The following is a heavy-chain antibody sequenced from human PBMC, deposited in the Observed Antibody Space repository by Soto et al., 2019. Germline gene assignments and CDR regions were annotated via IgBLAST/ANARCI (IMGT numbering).Heavy chain of an antibody. D-gene: IGHD5-12*01. J-gene: IGHJ4*02. CDR3: ARAIREYSGYESLGSNDY. Sequence: PGGSLRISCAASGFTFSSYWMSWVRQAPGKGLEWVANIKQDGSEKYYVDSVKGRFTISRDNAKNSLYLQMNSLRAEDTAVYYCARAIREYSGYESLGSNDYWGQGTLVTVSS. CDR1: GFTFSSYW. CDR2: IKQDGSEK. V-gene: IGHV3-7*01.